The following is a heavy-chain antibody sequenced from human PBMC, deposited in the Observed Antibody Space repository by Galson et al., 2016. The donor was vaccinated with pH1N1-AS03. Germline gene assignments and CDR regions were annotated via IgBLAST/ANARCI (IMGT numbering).Heavy chain of an antibody. CDR2: MSYDGGNE. V-gene: IGHV3-30*14. CDR1: GLIFSNSA. J-gene: IGHJ4*02. D-gene: IGHD6-6*01. Sequence: SLRLSCAASGLIFSNSAMHWVRQAPGKGLEWVAVMSYDGGNEYYADSVKGRFTISRDNSRNTVYLQMTSLRPEDTGVYYCAREGKMAARLAFDYWGQGTLVAVSS. CDR3: AREGKMAARLAFDY.